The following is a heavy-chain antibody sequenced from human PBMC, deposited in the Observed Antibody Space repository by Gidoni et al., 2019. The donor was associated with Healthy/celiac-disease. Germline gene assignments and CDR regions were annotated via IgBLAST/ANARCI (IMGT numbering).Heavy chain of an antibody. CDR2: ISGSGGST. CDR1: GFTFPSYA. V-gene: IGHV3-23*01. J-gene: IGHJ5*02. Sequence: VQLLDSGGGLVQPGGSLRLSCAASGFTFPSYALHWVRQAPGKGLEWVSAISGSGGSTYYADSVKGRFTISRDNSKNTLYLQMNSLRAEDTAVYYCAKPPSEHPRNWFDPWGQGTLVTVSS. CDR3: AKPPSEHPRNWFDP.